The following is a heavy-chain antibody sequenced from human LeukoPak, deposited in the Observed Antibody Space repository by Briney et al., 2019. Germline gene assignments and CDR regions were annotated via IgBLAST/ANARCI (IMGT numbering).Heavy chain of an antibody. CDR1: VFAFTNAW. CDR3: TTFLVVVIGAFDI. CDR2: IESITDSGTT. J-gene: IGHJ3*02. D-gene: IGHD3-22*01. Sequence: VWSLRLSCAASVFAFTNAWISWVRRSPGQGLGWGGRIESITDSGTTDYAAPVKGRFTISRDDSKNTLYLQMNSLKTEDTSVYYCTTFLVVVIGAFDIWGQGTMVTVPS. V-gene: IGHV3-15*04.